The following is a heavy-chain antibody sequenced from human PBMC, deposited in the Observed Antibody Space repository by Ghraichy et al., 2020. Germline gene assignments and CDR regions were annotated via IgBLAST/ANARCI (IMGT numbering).Heavy chain of an antibody. CDR2: ISGSGGST. J-gene: IGHJ4*02. CDR1: GFTFSSYA. CDR3: AKPAGGYYDSSGYYLRFFDY. D-gene: IGHD3-22*01. Sequence: GESLNISCAASGFTFSSYAMSWVRQAPGKGLEWVSAISGSGGSTYYADSVKGRFTISRDNSKNTLYLQMNSLRAEDTAVYYCAKPAGGYYDSSGYYLRFFDYWGQGTLVTVSS. V-gene: IGHV3-23*01.